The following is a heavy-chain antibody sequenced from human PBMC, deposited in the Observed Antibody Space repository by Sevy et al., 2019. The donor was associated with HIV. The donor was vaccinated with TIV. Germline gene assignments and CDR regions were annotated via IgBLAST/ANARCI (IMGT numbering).Heavy chain of an antibody. D-gene: IGHD3-10*01. CDR1: GFTFSSDA. J-gene: IGHJ6*02. CDR3: AGGGGGLLAFGELRYGMDV. CDR2: ISYDGSNK. V-gene: IGHV3-30*04. Sequence: GGSLRLSCAASGFTFSSDAMHWVRQAPGKGLEWVAVISYDGSNKYYADPVKGRFTISRDNSKNTLYLQMNSLRAEDTAVYYCAGGGGGLLAFGELRYGMDVWGQGTTVTVSS.